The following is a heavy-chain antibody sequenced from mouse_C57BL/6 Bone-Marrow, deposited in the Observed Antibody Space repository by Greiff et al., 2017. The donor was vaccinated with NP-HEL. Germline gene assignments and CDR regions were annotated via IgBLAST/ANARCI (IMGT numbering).Heavy chain of an antibody. CDR3: ARVLTGPLAY. CDR1: GFTFSSYA. D-gene: IGHD4-1*01. CDR2: ISDGGSYT. V-gene: IGHV5-4*01. Sequence: EVQLVESGGGLVKPGGSLKLSCAASGFTFSSYAMSWVRQTPEKRLEWVATISDGGSYTYYPDNVKGRFTISRDNAKNNLYLQMSHLKSEDTAMYYCARVLTGPLAYWGQGTLVTVSA. J-gene: IGHJ3*01.